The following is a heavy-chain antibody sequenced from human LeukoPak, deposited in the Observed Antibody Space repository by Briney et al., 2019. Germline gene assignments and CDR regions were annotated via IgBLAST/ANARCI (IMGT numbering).Heavy chain of an antibody. D-gene: IGHD2-2*01. V-gene: IGHV3-23*01. CDR3: AKNDCSSTSCYYSLAY. J-gene: IGHJ4*02. CDR1: GFTFSSYA. CDR2: ISGTAGSQ. Sequence: GGSLRLSCAASGFTFSSYAITWVRQAPGKGLEWVAAISGTAGSQYYADSVKGRITISRDNSKNTLYLQMNSLRAEDTAVYYCAKNDCSSTSCYYSLAYWGQGTLVTVSS.